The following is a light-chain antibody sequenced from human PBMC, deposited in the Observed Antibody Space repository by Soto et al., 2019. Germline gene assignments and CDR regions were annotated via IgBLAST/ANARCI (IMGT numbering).Light chain of an antibody. V-gene: IGLV2-14*01. CDR3: SSYTSSSTLVV. CDR2: EVN. CDR1: SSDVGGYDY. Sequence: QSALTQPASVSGSPGQSVTISCTGTSSDVGGYDYVSWYQQHPGTAPKLILYEVNNRPSGVSNRFSGSKSGNTASLTISGLQAEDEADYYCSSYTSSSTLVVFGGGTKLTVL. J-gene: IGLJ2*01.